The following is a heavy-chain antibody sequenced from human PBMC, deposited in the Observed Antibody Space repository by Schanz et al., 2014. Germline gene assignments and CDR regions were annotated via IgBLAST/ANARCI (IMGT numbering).Heavy chain of an antibody. CDR3: ARRKHAFDI. CDR1: GFTVSSNY. Sequence: EVQLVESGGGLVQPGGSLRLSCAASGFTVSSNYMSWVRQAPGKGLEWVSVIYTSGSTYYADSVRGRFTFSRDNSKNTRYLQMNSLRAEDTAVYYCARRKHAFDIWGQGTMVTVSS. J-gene: IGHJ3*02. CDR2: IYTSGST. V-gene: IGHV3-66*01.